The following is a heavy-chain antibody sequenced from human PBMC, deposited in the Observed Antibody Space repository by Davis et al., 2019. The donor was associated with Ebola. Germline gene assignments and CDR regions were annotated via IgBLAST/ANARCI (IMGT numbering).Heavy chain of an antibody. D-gene: IGHD4-17*01. CDR3: ARTATVTNGWFDP. CDR2: IYPGDSDT. CDR1: GYSFTSYW. V-gene: IGHV5-51*01. Sequence: PGGSLRLSCKGSGYSFTSYWIGWVRQMPGKGLEWMGIIYPGDSDTRYSPSFQGQVTISADKSISTAYLQWSSLKASDTAMYYCARTATVTNGWFDPWGQGTLVTVSS. J-gene: IGHJ5*02.